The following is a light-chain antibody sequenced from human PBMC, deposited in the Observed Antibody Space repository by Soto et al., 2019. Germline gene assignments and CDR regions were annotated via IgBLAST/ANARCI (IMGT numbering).Light chain of an antibody. CDR1: SSDVGAYDY. CDR2: DVK. CDR3: SSYSSSSSVI. V-gene: IGLV2-14*01. J-gene: IGLJ2*01. Sequence: QSVLTQPASVSGSPGQSIAISCTGTSSDVGAYDYVSWYQQHPGKAPKLMIYDVKYRPTGVSNRFSGSKSGNTASLTISGLQAEDEADYYCSSYSSSSSVIFGGGTKVTVL.